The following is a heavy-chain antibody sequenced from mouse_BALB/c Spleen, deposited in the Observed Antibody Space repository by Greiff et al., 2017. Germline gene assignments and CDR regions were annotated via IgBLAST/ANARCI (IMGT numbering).Heavy chain of an antibody. J-gene: IGHJ3*01. CDR2: IWAGGST. CDR3: ARDGDYGISAWFAY. Sequence: VQLVESGPGLVAPSQSLSITCTVSGFSLTSYGVHWVRQPPGKGLEWLGVIWAGGSTNYNSALMSRLSISKDNSKSQVFLKMNSLQTDDTAMYYCARDGDYGISAWFAYWGQGTLVTVSA. D-gene: IGHD1-1*01. V-gene: IGHV2-9*02. CDR1: GFSLTSYG.